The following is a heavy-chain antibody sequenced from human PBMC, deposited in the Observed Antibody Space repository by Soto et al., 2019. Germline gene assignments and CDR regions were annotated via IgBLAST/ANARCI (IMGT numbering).Heavy chain of an antibody. CDR3: AREGGGIAAAVVDYYYGMDV. V-gene: IGHV4-59*01. D-gene: IGHD6-13*01. CDR2: IYYGGST. J-gene: IGHJ6*02. CDR1: GSSISRYY. Sequence: SETLSLTCTVSGSSISRYYWNWFRQPPGKELEGIGYIYYGGSTIYNPPLKSRVTISVDTSKNQFSLKLSSVTAADTAVYYCAREGGGIAAAVVDYYYGMDVWGQGTTVTVSS.